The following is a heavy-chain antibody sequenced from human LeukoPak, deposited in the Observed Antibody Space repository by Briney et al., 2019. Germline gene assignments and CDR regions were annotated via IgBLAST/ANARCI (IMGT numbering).Heavy chain of an antibody. CDR3: ARVEAAAGFGDY. D-gene: IGHD6-13*01. J-gene: IGHJ4*02. CDR1: GYTFTSYY. CDR2: INPSGGST. Sequence: ASVKVSCKASGYTFTSYYMHWVRQAPGRGLEWMGIINPSGGSTSYAQKFQGRVTMTRDTSTSTVYMELSSLRSEDTAVYYCARVEAAAGFGDYWGQGTLVTVSS. V-gene: IGHV1-46*01.